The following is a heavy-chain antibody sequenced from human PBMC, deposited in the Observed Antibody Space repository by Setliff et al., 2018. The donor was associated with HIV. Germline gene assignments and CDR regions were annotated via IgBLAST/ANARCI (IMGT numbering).Heavy chain of an antibody. D-gene: IGHD3-22*01. Sequence: GESLKISCAASGFTFSSYAMHWVRQAPGKGLEWVAVISYDGSNKYYADSVKGRFTISRDNSKNTLYLQMNSLRAEDTAVYYCARGWEPSYYYDSSGYWAQLGYWGQGTLVTVSS. CDR2: ISYDGSNK. CDR1: GFTFSSYA. CDR3: ARGWEPSYYYDSSGYWAQLGY. J-gene: IGHJ4*02. V-gene: IGHV3-30-3*01.